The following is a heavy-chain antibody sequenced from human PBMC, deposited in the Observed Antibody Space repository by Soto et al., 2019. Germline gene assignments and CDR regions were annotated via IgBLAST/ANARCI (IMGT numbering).Heavy chain of an antibody. D-gene: IGHD3-3*02. CDR2: IYHSGST. Sequence: PSETLSLTCAVSGGSISSSNWWSWVRQPPGKGLEWIGEIYHSGSTNYNPSLKSRVTVSVDTSKNQFSLNLRSVTAADTAVYYCARLPSRHLVDYWGQGTLVTVSS. V-gene: IGHV4-4*02. CDR1: GGSISSSNW. CDR3: ARLPSRHLVDY. J-gene: IGHJ4*02.